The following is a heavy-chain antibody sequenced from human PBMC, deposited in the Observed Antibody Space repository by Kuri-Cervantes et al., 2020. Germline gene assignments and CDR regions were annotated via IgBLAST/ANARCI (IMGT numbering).Heavy chain of an antibody. D-gene: IGHD3-9*01. CDR3: ARAPFDWRFDY. CDR1: GGSISSYY. Sequence: SETLSLTCTVSGGSISSYYWSWIRQPPGKGLEWIGYIYYSGSTNYNPSLKSRVTISVDTSKNQFSLKLSSVTAADTAVYYCARAPFDWRFDYWGQGTLVTVSS. CDR2: IYYSGST. J-gene: IGHJ4*02. V-gene: IGHV4-59*01.